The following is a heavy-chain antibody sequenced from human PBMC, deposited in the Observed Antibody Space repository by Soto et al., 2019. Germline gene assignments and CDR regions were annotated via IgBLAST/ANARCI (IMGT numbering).Heavy chain of an antibody. CDR2: ISGSGGST. CDR1: GFTFSSYA. CDR3: AKDLYYYDSSGYYGRYFDY. D-gene: IGHD3-22*01. V-gene: IGHV3-23*01. J-gene: IGHJ4*02. Sequence: PGGSLRLSCAASGFTFSSYAMSWVRQAPGKGLEWVSAISGSGGSTYYADSVKGRFTISRDNSKNTLYLQMNSLRAEDTAVYYCAKDLYYYDSSGYYGRYFDYWGQGTLVTVSS.